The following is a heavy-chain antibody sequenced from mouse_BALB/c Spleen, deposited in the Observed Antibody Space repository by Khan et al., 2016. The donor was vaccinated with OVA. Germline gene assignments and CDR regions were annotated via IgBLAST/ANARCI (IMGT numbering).Heavy chain of an antibody. D-gene: IGHD1-1*01. J-gene: IGHJ3*01. CDR1: GFTFSSYA. V-gene: IGHV5-6*01. CDR3: TRLAYYYNSEGFAY. CDR2: ISSGGSYT. Sequence: EVELVESGGGLVKPGGSLKLSCAASGFTFSSYAMSWVRQTPETRLEWVASISSGGSYTYYPDSVKGRFTISRDNAKNTLNLQMSSLKSEDTAMYYCTRLAYYYNSEGFAYWGQGTLVTVSA.